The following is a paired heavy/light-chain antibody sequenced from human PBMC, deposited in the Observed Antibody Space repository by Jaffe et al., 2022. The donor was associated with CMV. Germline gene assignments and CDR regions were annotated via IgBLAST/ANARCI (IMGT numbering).Light chain of an antibody. Sequence: DIQMTQSPSSLSASVGDRVTITCRTSQIISNYLNWYQQKPGKAPKLLIYGAFTLQSGVPSRFSGSGSGTDFTLTISNLQPEDFATYYCQQSHRFPYTFGQGTKLEIK. J-gene: IGKJ2*01. V-gene: IGKV1-39*01. CDR1: QIISNY. CDR3: QQSHRFPYT. CDR2: GAF.
Heavy chain of an antibody. Sequence: QVQLVQSGAEVRRPGASVKVSCKVSGYSLTKLSIHWVRQAPGKGLEWMGGFDPEDGETFYAQKFQGRVTMTEDTSTDTAFMELTSLRSEDTAIYYCASQRRPPSIVVVVPATFKTSSFDSWGQGTLVTVSS. D-gene: IGHD2-15*01. CDR2: FDPEDGET. V-gene: IGHV1-24*01. CDR3: ASQRRPPSIVVVVPATFKTSSFDS. J-gene: IGHJ4*02. CDR1: GYSLTKLS.